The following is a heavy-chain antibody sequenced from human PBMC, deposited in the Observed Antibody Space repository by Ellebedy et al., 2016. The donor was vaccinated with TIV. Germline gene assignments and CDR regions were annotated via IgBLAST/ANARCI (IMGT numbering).Heavy chain of an antibody. D-gene: IGHD2-8*01. Sequence: MPSETLSLTCTVSGGSISSGDYYWSWIRQPPGKGLEWIGYIYYSGSTYYNPSLKSRVTISVDTSKNQFSLKLSSVTAADTAVYYCAREWVFTAGKGVDYWGQGTLVTVSS. CDR3: AREWVFTAGKGVDY. V-gene: IGHV4-30-4*01. CDR1: GGSISSGDYY. J-gene: IGHJ4*02. CDR2: IYYSGST.